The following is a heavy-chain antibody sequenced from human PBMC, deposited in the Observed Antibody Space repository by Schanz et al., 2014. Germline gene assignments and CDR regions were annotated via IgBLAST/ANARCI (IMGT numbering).Heavy chain of an antibody. CDR2: LSGSGGST. CDR3: AKQIHYDILTVTRN. D-gene: IGHD3-9*01. J-gene: IGHJ4*02. Sequence: EVQLLESGGGLVQPGGSLRLSCAASGFTFSSYAMSWVRQAPGKGLEWVSALSGSGGSTYYADSVKGRFTISRDNSKNTLYRQMNSLRAEDTAVYYCAKQIHYDILTVTRNWGQGTLDNVSS. V-gene: IGHV3-23*01. CDR1: GFTFSSYA.